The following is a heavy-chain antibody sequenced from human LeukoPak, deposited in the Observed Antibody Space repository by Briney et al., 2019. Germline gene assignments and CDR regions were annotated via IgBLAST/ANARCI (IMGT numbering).Heavy chain of an antibody. D-gene: IGHD3-10*01. CDR2: IYHSGST. V-gene: IGHV4-39*07. CDR3: ATPVRGVVYGMDV. CDR1: GGSISSSSYY. Sequence: SETLSLTCTVSGGSISSSSYYWGWIRQPPGKGLEWIGEIYHSGSTNYNPSLKSRVTISVDKSENQFSLKLSAVTAADTAVYYCATPVRGVVYGMDVWGQGTTVTVSS. J-gene: IGHJ6*02.